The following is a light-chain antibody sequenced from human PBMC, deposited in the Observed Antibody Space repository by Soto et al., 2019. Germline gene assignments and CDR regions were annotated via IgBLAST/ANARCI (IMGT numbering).Light chain of an antibody. Sequence: DIVMTQSPDSLAVSLGDRATINCKSSQSVLYSSNNKNYLDWYQQKPGQPHKLIIYWASTRESGVPDRFSGSGSGTDFTLNIRSLQAEDVAVYYCQKYYSTPWTFGKGNTGDIK. CDR3: QKYYSTPWT. CDR1: QSVLYSSNNKNY. V-gene: IGKV4-1*01. J-gene: IGKJ1*01. CDR2: WAS.